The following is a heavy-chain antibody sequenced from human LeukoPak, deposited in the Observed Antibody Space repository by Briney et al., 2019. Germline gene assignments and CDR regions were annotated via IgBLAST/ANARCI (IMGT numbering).Heavy chain of an antibody. CDR3: ARGRASRHYYGSGRKYYFDY. J-gene: IGHJ4*02. CDR2: INTNTGRP. V-gene: IGHV7-4-1*02. CDR1: GYTFTNYA. D-gene: IGHD3-10*01. Sequence: ASVKVSCKASGYTFTNYAMNWVRQAPGQGLEWMGWINTNTGRPTYAQGFTGRFVFSLDTSISTAYLQISSLKAEDTAVYYCARGRASRHYYGSGRKYYFDYWGQGTLVTVSS.